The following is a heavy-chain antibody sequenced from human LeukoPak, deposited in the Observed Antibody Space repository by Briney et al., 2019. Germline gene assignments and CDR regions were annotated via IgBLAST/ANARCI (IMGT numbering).Heavy chain of an antibody. CDR3: ARLRRYYYDSSGYGINWFDP. CDR2: IYYSGST. J-gene: IGHJ5*02. D-gene: IGHD3-22*01. Sequence: SETLSLTCTVSGGSISSSSYYWGWIRQPPGKGLGWIGSIYYSGSTYYNPSLKSRVTISVDTSKNQFSLKLSSVTAADTAVYYCARLRRYYYDSSGYGINWFDPWGQGTLVTVSS. V-gene: IGHV4-39*01. CDR1: GGSISSSSYY.